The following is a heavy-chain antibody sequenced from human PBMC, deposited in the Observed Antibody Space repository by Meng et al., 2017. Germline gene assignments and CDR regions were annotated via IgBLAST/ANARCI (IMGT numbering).Heavy chain of an antibody. D-gene: IGHD4-23*01. J-gene: IGHJ4*02. CDR3: ARGVSYGGPDY. CDR2: MNPNSGNT. Sequence: QGQMVQSGDEVNRPGASVKVSRQASGYTFTSYDINGVRQATGQGLEWMGWMNPNSGNTGYAQKFQGRVTITRNTSISTAYMELSSLRSEDTAVNYFARGVSYGGPDYWGQGTLVTVSS. V-gene: IGHV1-8*03. CDR1: GYTFTSYD.